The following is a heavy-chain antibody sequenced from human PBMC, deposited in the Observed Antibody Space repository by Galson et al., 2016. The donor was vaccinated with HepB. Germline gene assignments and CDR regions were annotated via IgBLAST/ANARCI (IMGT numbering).Heavy chain of an antibody. V-gene: IGHV6-1*01. CDR2: TYYWSKWYY. Sequence: CAISGDSVSSNNAGWNWIRQSPSRGLEWLGKTYYWSKWYYDYSVSLKGRITISPDTSKNQFSLHLNSVTPEDTAVYYCAREPPVVSPTCYYYMDVWGEGTTVTVSS. D-gene: IGHD2-2*01. CDR1: GDSVSSNNAG. J-gene: IGHJ6*03. CDR3: AREPPVVSPTCYYYMDV.